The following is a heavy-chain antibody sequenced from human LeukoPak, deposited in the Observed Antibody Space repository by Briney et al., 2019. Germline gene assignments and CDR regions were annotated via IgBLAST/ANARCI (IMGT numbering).Heavy chain of an antibody. CDR1: GFTFSNYA. Sequence: GGSLRLSCAASGFTFSNYAMNWVRQAPGKGLEWVSAIAGGIGTTFYADSVKGRFTISRDNSKNKLYLQLRSLRTEDTAVYYCAKDLTAASGEVFQFDYWGQGTRVTVS. D-gene: IGHD6-13*01. CDR2: IAGGIGTT. V-gene: IGHV3-23*01. J-gene: IGHJ4*02. CDR3: AKDLTAASGEVFQFDY.